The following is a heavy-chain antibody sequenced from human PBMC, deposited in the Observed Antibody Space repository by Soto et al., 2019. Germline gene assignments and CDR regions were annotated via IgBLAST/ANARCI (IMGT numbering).Heavy chain of an antibody. J-gene: IGHJ4*02. CDR3: AKVVVARYDILTAYPYFDY. V-gene: IGHV3-23*01. D-gene: IGHD3-9*01. CDR1: GFTFSNYA. CDR2: IGGGGGVA. Sequence: EVQLLESGGTLVQPGGSLRLSCSASGFTFSNYAMSWVRQAPGKGLEWVSGIGGGGGVAYYADSVTGRFTMSRDNSKNTLYLQLDSLRAEDTAVYFCAKVVVARYDILTAYPYFDYCGQGTLVTVSS.